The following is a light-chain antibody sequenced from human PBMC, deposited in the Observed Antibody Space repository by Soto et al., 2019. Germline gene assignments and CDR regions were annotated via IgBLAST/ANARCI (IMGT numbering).Light chain of an antibody. J-gene: IGKJ1*01. CDR2: GAS. Sequence: EIVLTQSPGTLSLSPGERATLSCRASQSVSSSFLAWYQQNPGQAPRLLIYGASIRATGIPDRFSGSGSGTDFTLTISRVEPEDFAVDYCQQYGSSPWTFGQGTKVEIK. CDR1: QSVSSSF. V-gene: IGKV3-20*01. CDR3: QQYGSSPWT.